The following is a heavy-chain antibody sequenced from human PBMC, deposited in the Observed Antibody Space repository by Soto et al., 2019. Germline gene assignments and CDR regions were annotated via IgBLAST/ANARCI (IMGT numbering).Heavy chain of an antibody. D-gene: IGHD3-10*01. J-gene: IGHJ6*02. CDR1: GFSLNTGGVG. V-gene: IGHV2-5*02. Sequence: ITLKESGHTLVKPTQTLTLTCTFSGFSLNTGGVGVGWVRQPRGKAMEWLALIYWDDDERYRPSLRSRLNITKDTINNQVVLTMTDMDAEDTATYYCVRNWRYYGGDYYYGIDAWGQGTTVTVSS. CDR2: IYWDDDE. CDR3: VRNWRYYGGDYYYGIDA.